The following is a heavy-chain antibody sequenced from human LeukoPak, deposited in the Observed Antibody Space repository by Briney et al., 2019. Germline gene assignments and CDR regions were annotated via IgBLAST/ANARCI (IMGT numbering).Heavy chain of an antibody. Sequence: GGSLRLSCAASGFTFSSYSMNWVRQAPGKGLEWVSYISSSSSTIYYADSVKGRFTISRDNAKNSLYLQMNSLRAEDTAVYYCARDREIGSGWYEDAFDIWGQGTMVTVSS. J-gene: IGHJ3*02. CDR1: GFTFSSYS. V-gene: IGHV3-48*04. CDR3: ARDREIGSGWYEDAFDI. D-gene: IGHD6-19*01. CDR2: ISSSSSTI.